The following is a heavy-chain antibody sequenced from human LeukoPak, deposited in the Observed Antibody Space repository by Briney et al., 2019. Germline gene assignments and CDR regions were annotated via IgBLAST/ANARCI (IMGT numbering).Heavy chain of an antibody. D-gene: IGHD4-17*01. CDR2: IYSGGST. CDR3: ARGNSTVWYFDY. Sequence: GGSLRLSCAASGFTVSSNYMSWVRQAPGKGLEWVSVIYSGGSTYYADSVKGRFTISRDNSKNTLYLQMNSLRAEDTAVYYCARGNSTVWYFDYWGQGTLVTVSS. V-gene: IGHV3-66*01. J-gene: IGHJ4*02. CDR1: GFTVSSNY.